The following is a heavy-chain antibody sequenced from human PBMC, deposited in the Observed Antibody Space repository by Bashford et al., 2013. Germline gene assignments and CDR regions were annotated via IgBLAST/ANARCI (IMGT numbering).Heavy chain of an antibody. CDR1: GGSFSGYY. CDR2: IYYRGST. J-gene: IGHJ4*02. CDR3: ASRGYCSGGSCYSFDY. Sequence: SETLSLTCAVYGGSFSGYYWSWIRQPPGKGLEWIGYIYYRGSTNYNPSLKSRVTISLDTSKNQFSLKLSSVTAADTAVYYCASRGYCSGGSCYSFDYWGQGTLVTVSS. V-gene: IGHV4-59*01. D-gene: IGHD2-15*01.